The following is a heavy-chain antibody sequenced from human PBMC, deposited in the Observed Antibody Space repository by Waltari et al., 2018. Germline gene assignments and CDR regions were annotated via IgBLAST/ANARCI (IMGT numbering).Heavy chain of an antibody. CDR3: ARGNVGRYFGDSKGSYYGMDV. D-gene: IGHD3-10*01. V-gene: IGHV4-34*01. CDR1: GGSFSGYY. Sequence: QVQLQQWGAGLLKPSETLSLTCAVYGGSFSGYYWSWVRQPPGKGLEWIGEIDHRGSSNYNPSLKGRVTVSIDASKKQCSLKRSSVTAADTAVYYCARGNVGRYFGDSKGSYYGMDVWGQGTTVTVSS. J-gene: IGHJ6*02. CDR2: IDHRGSS.